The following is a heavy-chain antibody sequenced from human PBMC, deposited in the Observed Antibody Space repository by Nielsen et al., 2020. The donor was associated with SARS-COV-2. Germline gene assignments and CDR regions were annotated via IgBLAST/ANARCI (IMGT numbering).Heavy chain of an antibody. V-gene: IGHV2-5*01. CDR3: AHRLPGRPVPAEYNCFDP. CDR1: GFSLSTSGVG. Sequence: SGPTLVKPTQTLTLTCTFSGFSLSTSGVGVGWIRQPPGKALEWLALIYWNDDKRYSPSLKSRLTITKDTSKNQVVLTMTNMDPVDTATYYCAHRLPGRPVPAEYNCFDPWGQGTLVTVSS. D-gene: IGHD2-2*01. J-gene: IGHJ5*02. CDR2: IYWNDDK.